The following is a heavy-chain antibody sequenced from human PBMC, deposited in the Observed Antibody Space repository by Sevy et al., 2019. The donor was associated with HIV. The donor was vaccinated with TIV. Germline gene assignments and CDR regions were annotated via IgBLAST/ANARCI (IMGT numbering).Heavy chain of an antibody. V-gene: IGHV1-2*02. D-gene: IGHD6-6*01. CDR2: INPNSGGT. CDR1: AYTFTGYY. CDR3: ARNIAARRSNYFDY. Sequence: ASVKVSCKASAYTFTGYYMHWVRQAPGQGLEWMGWINPNSGGTNYAQKFQGRVTMTRDTSISTVYMELSRLRSDDTAVYYCARNIAARRSNYFDYWGQGTLVTVSS. J-gene: IGHJ4*02.